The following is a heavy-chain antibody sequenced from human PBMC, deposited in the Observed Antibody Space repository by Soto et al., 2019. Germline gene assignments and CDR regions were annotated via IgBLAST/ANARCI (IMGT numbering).Heavy chain of an antibody. CDR1: GFTFSSYA. D-gene: IGHD1-7*01. J-gene: IGHJ4*02. CDR2: ISGSGGST. CDR3: AKSMNWNYRGLFDY. Sequence: EVQLLESGGGLVQPGGSLRLSCAASGFTFSSYAMSWVRQAPGKGLEWVSAISGSGGSTYYADSVKGRFTISRDNSKNTLYLHMSSLRAEDTAVYCCAKSMNWNYRGLFDYWGQGTLVTVSS. V-gene: IGHV3-23*01.